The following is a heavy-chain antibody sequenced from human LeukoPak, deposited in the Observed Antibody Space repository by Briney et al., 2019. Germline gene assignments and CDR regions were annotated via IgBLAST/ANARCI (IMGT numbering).Heavy chain of an antibody. CDR1: GYTFTGYY. CDR2: INPNSGGT. D-gene: IGHD5-24*01. V-gene: IGHV1-2*06. CDR3: ARGIWLQSVDY. J-gene: IGHJ4*02. Sequence: ASVKVSCKASGYTFTGYYMHWVRQAPGQGLEWMGRINPNSGGTNYAQKFQGRVTMTRDTSISTAYMELNRLRSDDTAAYYCARGIWLQSVDYWGQGTLVTVSS.